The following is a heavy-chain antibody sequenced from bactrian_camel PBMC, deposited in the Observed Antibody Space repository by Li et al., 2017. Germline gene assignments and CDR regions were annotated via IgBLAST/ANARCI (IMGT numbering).Heavy chain of an antibody. J-gene: IGHJ4*01. Sequence: HVQLVESGGGSAQSGGSLRLSCRAPEEYAYNMYCMGWFRQAPGTEREGVATFTYDGIVGYADSVSGRFYIGQDYAKSTVDLQMNSLKIEDTAMYYCAAGRYVGDLFGSHEYRYWGQGTQVTVS. V-gene: IGHV3S53*01. CDR2: FTYDGIV. CDR3: AAGRYVGDLFGSHEYRY. CDR1: EEYAYNMYC. D-gene: IGHD4*01.